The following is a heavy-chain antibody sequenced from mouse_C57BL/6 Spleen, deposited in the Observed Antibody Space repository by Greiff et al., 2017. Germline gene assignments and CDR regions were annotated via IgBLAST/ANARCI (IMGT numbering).Heavy chain of an antibody. CDR1: GYTFTDYY. Sequence: EVKLQQSGPELVKPGASVKISCKASGYTFTDYYMNWVKQSHGKSLEWIGDINPNNGGTSYNQKFKGKATLTVDKSSSTAYMELRSLTSEDSAVYYCASGIITTVVATPYWYFDVWGTGTTVTVSS. J-gene: IGHJ1*03. V-gene: IGHV1-26*01. CDR3: ASGIITTVVATPYWYFDV. D-gene: IGHD1-1*01. CDR2: INPNNGGT.